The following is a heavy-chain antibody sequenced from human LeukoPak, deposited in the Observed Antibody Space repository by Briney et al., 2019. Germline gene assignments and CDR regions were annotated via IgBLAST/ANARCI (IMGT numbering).Heavy chain of an antibody. CDR1: GFTFSNFW. CDR3: TRDMQGSRLYLVGSQND. J-gene: IGHJ4*02. V-gene: IGHV3-74*01. Sequence: PGGSLRLSCAASGFTFSNFWMHWVRQTPGKGLVWVSRISTDGSTTTYADSVKGRFTISRDNAMNTLYLQMNSLRAEDSALYYCTRDMQGSRLYLVGSQNDWGQGTLVTVSS. D-gene: IGHD1-26*01. CDR2: ISTDGSTT.